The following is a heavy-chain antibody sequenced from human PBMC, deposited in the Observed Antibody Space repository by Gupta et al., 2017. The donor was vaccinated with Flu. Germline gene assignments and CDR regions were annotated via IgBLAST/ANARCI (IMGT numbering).Heavy chain of an antibody. CDR3: GMNPRPQGGGSVF. V-gene: IGHV3-23*01. D-gene: IGHD5/OR15-5a*01. J-gene: IGHJ4*02. CDR1: GFTFFNYG. Sequence: DVQTLESGGGLIQPGGSLRLSCVASGFTFFNYGMTWVRQAPGKGLEWLSEISGHGDGTYYADSVKGRFSVSRDNSKNTVYLQLSNLRVDDTAIYYCGMNPRPQGGGSVFWGQGTSVTVAS. CDR2: ISGHGDGT.